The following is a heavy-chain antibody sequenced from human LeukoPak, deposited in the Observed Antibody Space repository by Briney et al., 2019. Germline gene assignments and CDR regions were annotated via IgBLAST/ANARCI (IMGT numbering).Heavy chain of an antibody. D-gene: IGHD3-22*01. V-gene: IGHV3-23*01. J-gene: IGHJ4*02. CDR3: ARDYNYYDSSGYFDFDY. Sequence: GGSLRLSCAASGFTFSAFAMTWVRQAPGKGLEWVSTITDDGYNTYSADSVKGRITFSRDNSKNTLYLQMNSLRAEDTAVYYCARDYNYYDSSGYFDFDYWGQGTLVTVSS. CDR1: GFTFSAFA. CDR2: ITDDGYNT.